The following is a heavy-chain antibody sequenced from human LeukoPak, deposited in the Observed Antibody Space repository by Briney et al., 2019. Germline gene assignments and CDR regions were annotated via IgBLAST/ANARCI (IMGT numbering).Heavy chain of an antibody. CDR1: GFTFSTYA. V-gene: IGHV3-30*03. J-gene: IGHJ4*02. CDR3: AAYNWNNVYDY. D-gene: IGHD1/OR15-1a*01. CDR2: ISYDGSNK. Sequence: GGSLRLSCAASGFTFSTYAMSWVRQAPGKGLEWVAVISYDGSNKYYADSVKGRFTISRDNSKNTLYLQMNSLRAEDTAVYYCAAYNWNNVYDYWGQGTLVTVSA.